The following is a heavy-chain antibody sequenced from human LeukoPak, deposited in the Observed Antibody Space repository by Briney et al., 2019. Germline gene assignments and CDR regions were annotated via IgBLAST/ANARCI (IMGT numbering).Heavy chain of an antibody. CDR2: ISGSGGST. J-gene: IGHJ6*02. CDR3: AKGSLGYCSGGSCFRNYYYGMDV. D-gene: IGHD2-15*01. CDR1: GFTFSSYA. Sequence: PGGSLRLFCAASGFTFSSYAMTWVRQAPGKGLAWVSGISGSGGSTYYADSVKGRFTISRDNSKNTLYLQMNSLRAEDTAVYCCAKGSLGYCSGGSCFRNYYYGMDVWGQGTTVTVSS. V-gene: IGHV3-23*01.